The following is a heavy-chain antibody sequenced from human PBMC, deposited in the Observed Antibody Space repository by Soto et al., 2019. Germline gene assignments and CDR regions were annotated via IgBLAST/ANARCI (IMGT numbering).Heavy chain of an antibody. V-gene: IGHV3-23*01. Sequence: PGGSLRLSCAASGFTFSSYGMSWVRQAPGKGLEWVSGISDNGVITNYADSVKGRFTISKDNSRSTGYLQMNSLRVEDTAVYFCAKGGRTWYGFDYWGQGTLVTVSS. CDR2: ISDNGVIT. CDR3: AKGGRTWYGFDY. CDR1: GFTFSSYG. J-gene: IGHJ4*02. D-gene: IGHD6-13*01.